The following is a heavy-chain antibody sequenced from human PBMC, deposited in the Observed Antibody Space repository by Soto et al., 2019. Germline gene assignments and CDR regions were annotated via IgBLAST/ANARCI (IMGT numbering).Heavy chain of an antibody. CDR1: GFTFSSYG. CDR2: ISYDGSNK. V-gene: IGHV3-30*18. Sequence: PGGSLRLSCAASGFTFSSYGMHWVRQAPGKGLEWVAVISYDGSNKYYADSVKGRFTTSRDNSKNTLYLQMNSLRAEDTAVYYCAKVEGRDVWGQGTTVTVSS. J-gene: IGHJ6*02. CDR3: AKVEGRDV.